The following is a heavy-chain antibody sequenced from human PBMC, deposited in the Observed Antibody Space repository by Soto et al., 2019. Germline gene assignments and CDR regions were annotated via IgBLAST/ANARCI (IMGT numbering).Heavy chain of an antibody. V-gene: IGHV3-21*01. CDR2: ISSSSSYI. D-gene: IGHD3-3*01. Sequence: PGGSLRLSCAASGFTFSSYSMNWVRQAPGKGLEWVSSISSSSSYIYYADSVKGRFTISRDNAKNSLYLQMNSLRAEDTAVYYCARDQGIRFLEWLGDYYGMDVWGQGTTVTVSS. CDR3: ARDQGIRFLEWLGDYYGMDV. J-gene: IGHJ6*02. CDR1: GFTFSSYS.